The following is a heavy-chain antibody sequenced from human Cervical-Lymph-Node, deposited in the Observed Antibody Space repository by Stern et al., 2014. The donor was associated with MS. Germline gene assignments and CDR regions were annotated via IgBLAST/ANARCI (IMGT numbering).Heavy chain of an antibody. V-gene: IGHV1-3*01. Sequence: YCXXSGYXFIDHAIXWVRQAPGQRLECMGWNNGGTCTTKYSQKFQGRVSFTRDKAASAXFMDXXSLXXXXXXXYXCARQPDYSDFLDFWGQGTLVTVSS. D-gene: IGHD4-11*01. CDR3: ARQPDYSDFLDF. J-gene: IGHJ4*02. CDR2: NNGGTCTT. CDR1: GYXFIDHA.